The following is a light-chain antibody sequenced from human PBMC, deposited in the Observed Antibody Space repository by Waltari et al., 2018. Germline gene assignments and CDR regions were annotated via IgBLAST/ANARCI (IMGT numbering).Light chain of an antibody. J-gene: IGKJ1*01. CDR3: QQSFSSPWT. V-gene: IGKV1-39*01. Sequence: DIQMTQSPSSLSASVGDTVTVTCRANQNIRTPLNWYQQKPATAPKLLIFAASTLHRGGPARFSASASGTDFTLTVTNLQPDDCAVYFCQQSFSSPWTFGQGTRVEIK. CDR2: AAS. CDR1: QNIRTP.